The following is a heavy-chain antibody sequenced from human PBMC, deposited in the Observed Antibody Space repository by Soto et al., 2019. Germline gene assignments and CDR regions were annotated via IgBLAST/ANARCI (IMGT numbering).Heavy chain of an antibody. J-gene: IGHJ3*02. Sequence: ASETLSLTCGVSGYSITSGFYWGWVRQSPGKGLEWIGSISYSAKTFYNPSLKSRVTISVDTSKNQFSLKLSSVTAADTAVYYCARHAFRSYGDAFDIWGQGTMVTVSS. V-gene: IGHV4-38-2*01. D-gene: IGHD5-18*01. CDR2: ISYSAKT. CDR1: GYSITSGFY. CDR3: ARHAFRSYGDAFDI.